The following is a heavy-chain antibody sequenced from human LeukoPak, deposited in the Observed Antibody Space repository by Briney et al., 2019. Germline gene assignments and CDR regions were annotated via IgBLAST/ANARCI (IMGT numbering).Heavy chain of an antibody. V-gene: IGHV4-4*07. CDR1: GGPISSYY. Sequence: SETLSLTCTVSGGPISSYYWSWIRQPAGKGLEWIGRIYTSGGTNYNPSLKSRVTMSVDTSKNQFSLKLSSVTAADTAVFYCARENSGSYREFDYWGQGTLVTVSS. D-gene: IGHD1-26*01. CDR2: IYTSGGT. J-gene: IGHJ4*02. CDR3: ARENSGSYREFDY.